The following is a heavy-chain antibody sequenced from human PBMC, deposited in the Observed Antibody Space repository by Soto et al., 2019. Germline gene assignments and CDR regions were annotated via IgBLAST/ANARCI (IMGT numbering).Heavy chain of an antibody. CDR2: ISSSSSTI. CDR3: ARPAYYYDSSGPPAY. D-gene: IGHD3-22*01. V-gene: IGHV3-48*01. CDR1: GFTFSTYS. J-gene: IGHJ4*02. Sequence: EVQLVESGGGLVQPGGSLRLSCAASGFTFSTYSMNWVRQAPGKGLEWVSYISSSSSTIFYTDSVKGRFTVSRDNAKNSLYLQMKHLRAEDTAVYYGARPAYYYDSSGPPAYWGQGTLVTVSS.